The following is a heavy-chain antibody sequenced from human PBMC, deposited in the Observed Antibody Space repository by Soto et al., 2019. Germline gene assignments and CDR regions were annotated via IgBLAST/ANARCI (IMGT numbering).Heavy chain of an antibody. Sequence: QVQLVESGGGVVQPGRSLRLSCAASGFTFSNYGMHWVRQAPGKGLEWVAIMSSGGKNKFYADSVKGRFTISRDDSQSTLYLKMDSPKTEVSAVYCCARDVYCTSNSCLGNIVEYWGQATLVTVSP. CDR1: GFTFSNYG. D-gene: IGHD2-2*01. CDR2: MSSGGKNK. CDR3: ARDVYCTSNSCLGNIVEY. V-gene: IGHV3-30*03. J-gene: IGHJ4*02.